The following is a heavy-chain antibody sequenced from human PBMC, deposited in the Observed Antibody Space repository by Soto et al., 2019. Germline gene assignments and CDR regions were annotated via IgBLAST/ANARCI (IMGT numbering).Heavy chain of an antibody. J-gene: IGHJ6*02. CDR1: GFTFSSYG. V-gene: IGHV3-33*01. CDR3: ARDGRDYDFWSGYYGGNYYYYGMDV. Sequence: QVQLVESGGGVVQPGRSLRLSCAASGFTFSSYGMHWVRQAPGKGLEWVAVIWYDGSKKYYADSVKGRFTISRDNSKNTLYLQMNSLRAEDTAVYYCARDGRDYDFWSGYYGGNYYYYGMDVWGQGTTVTVSS. D-gene: IGHD3-3*01. CDR2: IWYDGSKK.